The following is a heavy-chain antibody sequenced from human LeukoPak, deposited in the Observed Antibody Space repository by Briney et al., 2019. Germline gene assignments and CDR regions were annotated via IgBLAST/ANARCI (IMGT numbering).Heavy chain of an antibody. CDR2: IYYSGST. CDR1: GGSISSYY. Sequence: PSETLSLTCTVSGGSISSYYWSWIRQPPGKGLEWIGYIYYSGSTYYNPSLKSRVTISVDTSKNQFSLKLSSVTAADTAVYYCARGRNQGKDIVATIYFDYWGQGTLVTVSS. J-gene: IGHJ4*02. V-gene: IGHV4-59*12. D-gene: IGHD5-12*01. CDR3: ARGRNQGKDIVATIYFDY.